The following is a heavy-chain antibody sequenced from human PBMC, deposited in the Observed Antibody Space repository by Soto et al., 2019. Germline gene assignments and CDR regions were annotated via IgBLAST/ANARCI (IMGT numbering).Heavy chain of an antibody. Sequence: EVQLLESGGGVVQPGGSLRLSCIASGFIFDDYAIHWVRQVPGKGLEWVSGIDCNRATTGYADSVKGRFTLSRDNTINTVLLQMNRLTPEDTALYYCMKDVGSRTYDFPTLDTWGQEPLVTVSS. D-gene: IGHD3-3*01. J-gene: IGHJ5*02. CDR2: IDCNRATT. V-gene: IGHV3-9*01. CDR3: MKDVGSRTYDFPTLDT. CDR1: GFIFDDYA.